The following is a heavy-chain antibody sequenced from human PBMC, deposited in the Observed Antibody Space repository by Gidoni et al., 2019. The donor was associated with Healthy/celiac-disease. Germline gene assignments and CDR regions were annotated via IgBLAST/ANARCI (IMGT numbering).Heavy chain of an antibody. J-gene: IGHJ6*02. CDR2: ISSSGSTI. Sequence: EVQLVESGGGLVQPGGYLRLSCAAPGFTFSSYEMTWVRQAPGTWLVWVSYISSSGSTIYYADSVKCRYTISRDNAKNSLYMQMNSLRAEDTAVYYCAREYYYGMDVWGQGTTVTVSS. V-gene: IGHV3-48*03. CDR1: GFTFSSYE. CDR3: AREYYYGMDV.